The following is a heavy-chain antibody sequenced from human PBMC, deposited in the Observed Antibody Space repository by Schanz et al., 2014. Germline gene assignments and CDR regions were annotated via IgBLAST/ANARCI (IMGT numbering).Heavy chain of an antibody. CDR2: IYTDGST. J-gene: IGHJ4*02. CDR3: ARGTDTAMEHRPFDY. Sequence: EVQLLESGGGLVQPGGSLRLSCAASGFTVSKNYMSWVRQAPGKGLEWVSIIYTDGSTYYADSVRDRFTISRDNSKNMLYLQINNLRAEDTAVYYCARGTDTAMEHRPFDYWGQGTLVTVSS. CDR1: GFTVSKNY. V-gene: IGHV3-66*01. D-gene: IGHD5-18*01.